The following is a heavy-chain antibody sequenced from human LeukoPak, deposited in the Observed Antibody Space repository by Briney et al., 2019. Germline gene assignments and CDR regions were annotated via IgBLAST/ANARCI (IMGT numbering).Heavy chain of an antibody. Sequence: GGSLRLSCAASVFTFDDYAMHWVRQAPGKGLEWVSGISWNSGSIGYADSVKGRFTISRDNAKNSLYLQMDSLRAEDTALYYCAKDMGSRWGSSAFDYWGQGTLVTVSS. CDR3: AKDMGSRWGSSAFDY. J-gene: IGHJ4*02. V-gene: IGHV3-9*01. D-gene: IGHD3-16*01. CDR2: ISWNSGSI. CDR1: VFTFDDYA.